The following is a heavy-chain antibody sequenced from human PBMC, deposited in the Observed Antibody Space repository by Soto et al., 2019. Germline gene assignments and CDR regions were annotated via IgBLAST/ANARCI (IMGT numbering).Heavy chain of an antibody. CDR1: GYTLTELS. J-gene: IGHJ4*02. Sequence: GASVKVSCKVSGYTLTELSMHWVRQAPGKGLEWMGGFDPEDGETIYAQKFQGRVTMTEDTSTDTAYMELSSLRSEDTAVYYCATDYCSGGSCYPYYFDYWGQGTLVTVSS. V-gene: IGHV1-24*01. D-gene: IGHD2-15*01. CDR2: FDPEDGET. CDR3: ATDYCSGGSCYPYYFDY.